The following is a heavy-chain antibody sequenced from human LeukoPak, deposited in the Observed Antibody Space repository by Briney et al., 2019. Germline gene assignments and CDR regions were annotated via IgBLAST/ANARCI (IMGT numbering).Heavy chain of an antibody. D-gene: IGHD5-18*01. CDR1: GDSVSSNSAA. CDR3: ARSTPVGYGYQSTFDI. V-gene: IGHV6-1*01. J-gene: IGHJ3*02. CDR2: TYYRSKWYN. Sequence: SQTLSLTCAISGDSVSSNSAAWNWIRQSPPRGLEWLGRTYYRSKWYNDYAVFVKSRITLTPDTSKNRISLQLNSVTPEDTAVYYCARSTPVGYGYQSTFDIWGQGTMVTVSS.